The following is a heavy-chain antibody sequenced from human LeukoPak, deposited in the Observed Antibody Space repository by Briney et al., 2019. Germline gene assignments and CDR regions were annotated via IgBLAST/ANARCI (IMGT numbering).Heavy chain of an antibody. V-gene: IGHV3-7*01. CDR1: GFTFGSYW. D-gene: IGHD6-6*01. Sequence: GGSLRLSCAASGFTFGSYWMSWVRQAPGKGLEWVANIKQDGSEKYYVDSVKGRFTISRDNAKNSLYLQMNSLRAEDTAVYYCARDRNPESIAARPRFDYWGQGTLVTVSS. J-gene: IGHJ4*02. CDR3: ARDRNPESIAARPRFDY. CDR2: IKQDGSEK.